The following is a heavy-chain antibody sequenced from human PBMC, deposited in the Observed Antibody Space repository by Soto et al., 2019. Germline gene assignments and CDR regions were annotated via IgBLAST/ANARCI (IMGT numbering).Heavy chain of an antibody. J-gene: IGHJ6*02. CDR1: GFSLSTRGVA. Sequence: QITLKESGPTLVKPTQTLTLTCTFSGFSLSTRGVAVGWIRQPPGKALEWLALIFWDDDKRYSPSLKSRLTITKATSKNPVVLTVANMDPGDTATYYCAHRPAGYYGLDVWGQGTTVTVSS. CDR2: IFWDDDK. CDR3: AHRPAGYYGLDV. V-gene: IGHV2-5*02.